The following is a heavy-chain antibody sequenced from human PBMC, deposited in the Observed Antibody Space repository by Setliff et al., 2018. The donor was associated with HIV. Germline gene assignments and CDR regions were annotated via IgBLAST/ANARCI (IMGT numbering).Heavy chain of an antibody. CDR2: ISSSSSYI. V-gene: IGHV3-21*01. J-gene: IGHJ3*02. Sequence: SLRLSCAASGFTFKSYSINWVRQAPGQGLEWVSSISSSSSYIYYADSVKGRFTISRDNAKNSLFLQMNSLRAEDTAVYYCARDPTARGDAFDIWGQGTMVTVSS. CDR1: GFTFKSYS. CDR3: ARDPTARGDAFDI. D-gene: IGHD4-17*01.